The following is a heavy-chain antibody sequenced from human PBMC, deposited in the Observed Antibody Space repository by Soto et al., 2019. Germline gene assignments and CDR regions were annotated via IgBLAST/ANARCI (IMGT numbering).Heavy chain of an antibody. CDR2: IYHSGST. CDR1: SGSISSSNW. J-gene: IGHJ5*02. CDR3: ARDLGDCSGGSCYGGGWFDP. D-gene: IGHD2-15*01. V-gene: IGHV4-4*02. Sequence: QVQLQESGPGLVKPSGTLSLTCAVSSGSISSSNWWSWVRRPPGKGLVWIGEIYHSGSTNYNPYPKSRVTIAVDKSKIQFSLKLSSVTAADTAVYYCARDLGDCSGGSCYGGGWFDPWGQGTLVTVSS.